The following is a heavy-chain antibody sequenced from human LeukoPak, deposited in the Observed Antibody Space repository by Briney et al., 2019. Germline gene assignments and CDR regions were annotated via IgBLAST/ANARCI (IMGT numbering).Heavy chain of an antibody. CDR1: GIDISYNY. D-gene: IGHD1-1*01. CDR3: VRDAGQNAGLDY. J-gene: IGHJ4*02. CDR2: TNTGGSST. Sequence: GGSLRLSCVASGIDISYNYVGWVRQAPGKGLIWISRTNTGGSSTVYADSVKGRFTISRDNAKNTVYLQMNSLRAEDTAVYYCVRDAGQNAGLDYWGQGTLVTVSS. V-gene: IGHV3-74*01.